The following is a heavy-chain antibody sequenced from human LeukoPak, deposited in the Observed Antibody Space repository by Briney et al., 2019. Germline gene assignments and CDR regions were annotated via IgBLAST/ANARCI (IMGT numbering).Heavy chain of an antibody. D-gene: IGHD5-18*01. V-gene: IGHV4-34*01. J-gene: IGHJ4*02. CDR3: ARLRGYSYGLDY. CDR2: INRSGST. CDR1: GGSFSGYY. Sequence: SETLSLTCAVYGGSFSGYYWSWIRQPPGKGLEWIGEINRSGSTNYNPSLKSRVTISVDTSKNQFSLKLSSVTAADTAVYYCARLRGYSYGLDYWGQGTLVTVSS.